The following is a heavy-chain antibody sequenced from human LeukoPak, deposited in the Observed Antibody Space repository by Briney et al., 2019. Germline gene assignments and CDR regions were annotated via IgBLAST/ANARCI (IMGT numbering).Heavy chain of an antibody. V-gene: IGHV4-38-2*02. D-gene: IGHD6-19*01. CDR2: IYHSGST. CDR3: ARTEIIEYSSGWSNWFDP. Sequence: SETLSLTCTVSGYSISSGYYWGWIRQPPGKGLEWIGSIYHSGSTYYNPSLKSRVTISVDTSKNQFSLKLSSVTAADTAVYYCARTEIIEYSSGWSNWFDPWGQGTLVTVSS. J-gene: IGHJ5*02. CDR1: GYSISSGYY.